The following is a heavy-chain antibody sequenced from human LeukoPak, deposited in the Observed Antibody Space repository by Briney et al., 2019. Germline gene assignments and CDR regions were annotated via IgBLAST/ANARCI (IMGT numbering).Heavy chain of an antibody. Sequence: GGSLRLSCAASGFTFSSYEMNWIRQAPGKGLEWISYISNSGSTKYYADSVKGRFTISRDSSKNTLYLQMNSLRTEDTAVYYCAKDYSKTSYYGSGTYYRPNWFDPWGQGTLVTVSS. V-gene: IGHV3-48*03. CDR3: AKDYSKTSYYGSGTYYRPNWFDP. J-gene: IGHJ5*02. D-gene: IGHD3-10*01. CDR2: ISNSGSTK. CDR1: GFTFSSYE.